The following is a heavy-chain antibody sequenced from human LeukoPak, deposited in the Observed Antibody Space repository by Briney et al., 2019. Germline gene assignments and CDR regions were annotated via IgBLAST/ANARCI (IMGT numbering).Heavy chain of an antibody. V-gene: IGHV4-39*07. J-gene: IGHJ4*02. CDR1: GGSMSVGRSY. CDR2: IYYDGTT. D-gene: IGHD6-19*01. CDR3: GTGGGIAVSHV. Sequence: SETLSLTCTISGGSMSVGRSYWGWVRQPPGKGLEWIASIYYDGTTYDYPSLKSRVTISMDSSKNHFSLEVKSVTAADTAMYYCGTGGGIAVSHVWGQGIMVAVST.